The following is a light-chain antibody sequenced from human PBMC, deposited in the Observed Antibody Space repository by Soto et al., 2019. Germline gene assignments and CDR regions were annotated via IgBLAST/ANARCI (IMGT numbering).Light chain of an antibody. V-gene: IGKV1-9*01. CDR1: QGINSY. CDR2: ATS. J-gene: IGKJ2*01. Sequence: DIQLTQSPSFLSASVGDRVTITCRANQGINSYLAWYQQKPGKAPKLLIYATSTLQSGVPSRFSGSGSGTEFTLTIISLQPEDFATYYCQQLNSYPPTFGQGTKLEI. CDR3: QQLNSYPPT.